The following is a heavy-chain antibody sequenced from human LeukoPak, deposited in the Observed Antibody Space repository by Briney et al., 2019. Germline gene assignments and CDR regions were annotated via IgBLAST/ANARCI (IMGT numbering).Heavy chain of an antibody. CDR2: NWSSGGST. Sequence: GGSLRLSCAASGFTFISYAMRWVRQAPGKGLEWVSSNWSSGGSTYYADSVKGRFTISRDNSKNTLFLQMNSLRAEDTALYYCASTLAYSSGWYHWGQGTLVTVSS. J-gene: IGHJ5*02. CDR1: GFTFISYA. D-gene: IGHD6-19*01. CDR3: ASTLAYSSGWYH. V-gene: IGHV3-23*01.